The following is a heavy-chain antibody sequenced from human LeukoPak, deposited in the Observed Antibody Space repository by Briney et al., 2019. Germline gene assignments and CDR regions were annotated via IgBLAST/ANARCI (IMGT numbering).Heavy chain of an antibody. V-gene: IGHV4-39*07. J-gene: IGHJ6*03. Sequence: PSETLSLTCAVAGGSISSSSYYWGWIRQPPGKGREWIGSIYYSGGTYYNPSLKSRVTISVDTSKNQFSLKLSSVTAADTAVYYCARGPNMITFGGVIVTDYYYYMDVWGKGTTVTVSS. CDR2: IYYSGGT. CDR1: GGSISSSSYY. CDR3: ARGPNMITFGGVIVTDYYYYMDV. D-gene: IGHD3-16*02.